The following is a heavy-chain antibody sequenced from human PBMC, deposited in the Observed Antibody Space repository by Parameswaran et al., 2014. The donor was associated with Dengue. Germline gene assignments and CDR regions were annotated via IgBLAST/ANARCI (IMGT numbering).Heavy chain of an antibody. CDR2: INPSGGST. Sequence: WVRQAPGQGLEWMGIINPSGGSTSYAQKFQGRVTMTRDTSTSTVYMELSSLRSEGTAVYYCARGVHYDILTGYYGDYYYYGMDVWGQGTTVTVSS. D-gene: IGHD3-9*01. J-gene: IGHJ6*02. CDR3: ARGVHYDILTGYYGDYYYYGMDV. V-gene: IGHV1-46*01.